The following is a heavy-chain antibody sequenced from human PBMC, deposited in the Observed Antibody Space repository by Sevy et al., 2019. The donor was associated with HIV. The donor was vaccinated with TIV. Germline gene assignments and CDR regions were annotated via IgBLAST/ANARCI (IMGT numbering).Heavy chain of an antibody. CDR3: ARRGIAVAGSYGMDV. Sequence: LRETLSLTCTVSGGSISSSSYYWGWIRQPPGKGLEWIGSIYYSGSTYYNPSLKSRVTISVDTSKNQFSLKLSSVTAADTAVYYCARRGIAVAGSYGMDVWGQGTTVTVSS. CDR1: GGSISSSSYY. D-gene: IGHD6-19*01. V-gene: IGHV4-39*01. CDR2: IYYSGST. J-gene: IGHJ6*02.